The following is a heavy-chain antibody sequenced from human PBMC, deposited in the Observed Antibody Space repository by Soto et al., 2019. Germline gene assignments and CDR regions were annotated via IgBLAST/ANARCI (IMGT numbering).Heavy chain of an antibody. CDR3: VRENRLGY. CDR2: IKRDGSEK. CDR1: GFTFSSYW. J-gene: IGHJ4*02. Sequence: EVQLVESGGGLVQPGGSLRLSCAASGFTFSSYWMSWVRQAPGKGLEWVGNIKRDGSEKYYADSVKGRFTISRDNAKNSLYLQMNSLRVEDTAVYYCVRENRLGYWGQGTLVTVSS. V-gene: IGHV3-7*01.